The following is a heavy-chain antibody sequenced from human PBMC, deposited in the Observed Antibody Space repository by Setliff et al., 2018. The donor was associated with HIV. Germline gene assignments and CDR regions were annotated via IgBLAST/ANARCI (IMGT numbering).Heavy chain of an antibody. Sequence: ASVKVSCKASGYTFNNYGISWVRRAPGQGLEWMGWINTHSGYTNYAQNVQGRVTVTMDTSTSTAYMELRSLKSDDTAVYYCARGKTWLRFLDYWGQGTLVTVSS. V-gene: IGHV1-18*01. J-gene: IGHJ4*02. D-gene: IGHD5-12*01. CDR3: ARGKTWLRFLDY. CDR2: INTHSGYT. CDR1: GYTFNNYG.